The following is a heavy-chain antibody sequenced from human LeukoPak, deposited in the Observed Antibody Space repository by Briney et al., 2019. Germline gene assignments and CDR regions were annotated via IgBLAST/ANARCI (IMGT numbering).Heavy chain of an antibody. CDR3: AKDLIDYYDSSGPFDY. CDR2: ISYDGSNK. J-gene: IGHJ4*02. V-gene: IGHV3-30*18. D-gene: IGHD3-22*01. Sequence: GGSLRLSCAASGFTFSSYSMIWVRQAPGKGLEWVAVISYDGSNKYYADSVKGRFTISRDNSKNTLYLQVNSLRAEDTAVYYCAKDLIDYYDSSGPFDYWGQGTLVTVSS. CDR1: GFTFSSYS.